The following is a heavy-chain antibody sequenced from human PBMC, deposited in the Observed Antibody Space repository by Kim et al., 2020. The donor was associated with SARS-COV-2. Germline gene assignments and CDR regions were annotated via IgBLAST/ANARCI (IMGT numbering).Heavy chain of an antibody. V-gene: IGHV3-7*01. CDR1: GVTFSNYW. Sequence: GGSLRLSCAASGVTFSNYWMTWVRQAPGKGLEWVANIKQDGSDKYYLDSVKGRFTISRDNAKSSLYLQMNSLRDEDTAVYYGARGGGWLVDYWGRGTMVIVSS. D-gene: IGHD6-19*01. J-gene: IGHJ4*02. CDR3: ARGGGWLVDY. CDR2: IKQDGSDK.